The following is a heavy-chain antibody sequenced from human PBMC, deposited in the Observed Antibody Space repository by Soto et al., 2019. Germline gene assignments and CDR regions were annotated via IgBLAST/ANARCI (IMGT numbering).Heavy chain of an antibody. Sequence: SETLSLTCTVSGGSISSYYWSWIRQPPGKGLEWIGYIYYSGSTNYNPSLKSRVTISVDTSKNQFSLKLSSVTAADTAVYYCARVGNIAARPFDYWGQGTLVTVS. J-gene: IGHJ4*02. CDR2: IYYSGST. CDR1: GGSISSYY. CDR3: ARVGNIAARPFDY. D-gene: IGHD6-6*01. V-gene: IGHV4-59*01.